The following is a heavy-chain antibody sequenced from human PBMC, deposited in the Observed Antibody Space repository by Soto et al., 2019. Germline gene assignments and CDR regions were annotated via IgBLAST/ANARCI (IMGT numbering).Heavy chain of an antibody. CDR2: LNWNGDST. Sequence: EVQLVESGGDVVRPGGSLRLSCAASGFTFDDYGMSWVRQAPGKGLEWVSGLNWNGDSTGYADSVKGRFTISRDNAKNSLYLQTNSLRAEDTALYYCARGAIYCSGGRCYPVYWGQGTLVTVSS. J-gene: IGHJ4*02. CDR1: GFTFDDYG. D-gene: IGHD2-15*01. V-gene: IGHV3-20*04. CDR3: ARGAIYCSGGRCYPVY.